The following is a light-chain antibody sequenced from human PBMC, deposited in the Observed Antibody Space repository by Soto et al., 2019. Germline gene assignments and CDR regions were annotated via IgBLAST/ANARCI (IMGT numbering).Light chain of an antibody. Sequence: DIQMTQSPSSLSASVGDRVTITCRASQSISSYLNWYQHKPGKAPNLLIYDASSLQSGVPSRFSGGGSGTDFTLTISSLQPEDFATYYCQQTFSTPYNFGQGTKLEIK. CDR1: QSISSY. V-gene: IGKV1-39*01. CDR2: DAS. J-gene: IGKJ2*01. CDR3: QQTFSTPYN.